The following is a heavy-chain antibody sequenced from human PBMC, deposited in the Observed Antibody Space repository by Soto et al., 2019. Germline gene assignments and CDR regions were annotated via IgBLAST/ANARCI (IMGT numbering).Heavy chain of an antibody. D-gene: IGHD2-15*01. Sequence: QVQLVESGGGVVQPGRSLRLSCAASGFTISSYGMHWVRQAPGKGLEWVAVISYDGSNKYYADSVKGRFTISRDNSKNTLYLQMNSLRAEDTAVYYCATLEGYCSGGSCYRDYWGQGTLVTVSS. J-gene: IGHJ4*02. CDR2: ISYDGSNK. CDR1: GFTISSYG. V-gene: IGHV3-30*03. CDR3: ATLEGYCSGGSCYRDY.